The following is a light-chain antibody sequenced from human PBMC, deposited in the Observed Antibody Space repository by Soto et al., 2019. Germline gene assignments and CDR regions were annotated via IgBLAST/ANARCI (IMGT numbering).Light chain of an antibody. V-gene: IGKV1-13*02. CDR2: DAS. J-gene: IGKJ4*01. CDR1: QGIGTA. Sequence: IQLTQSPSTLSASVGDRVTITCRACQGIGTALAWYHQRPGNSPDLLVYDASTLQSGVPSRFSGSGSETDFSLTISGLQPEDFGHYYCQQFNTKPLTFGGGTRVEIK. CDR3: QQFNTKPLT.